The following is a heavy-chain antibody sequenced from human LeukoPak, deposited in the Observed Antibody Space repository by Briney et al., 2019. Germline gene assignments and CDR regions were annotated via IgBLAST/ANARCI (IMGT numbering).Heavy chain of an antibody. Sequence: ASVKVSCKASGYTFTSYGISWVRQAPGQGLEWMGWISAYNGNTNYAQKVQSRVTMTTDTSTSTAYMELRSLRSDDTAVYYCARVYNRGSGYENWFDPWGQGTLVTVSS. J-gene: IGHJ5*02. CDR1: GYTFTSYG. D-gene: IGHD3-3*01. CDR2: ISAYNGNT. CDR3: ARVYNRGSGYENWFDP. V-gene: IGHV1-18*01.